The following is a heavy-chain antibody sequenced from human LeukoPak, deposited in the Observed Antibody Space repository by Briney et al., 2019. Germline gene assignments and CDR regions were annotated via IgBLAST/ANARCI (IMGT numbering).Heavy chain of an antibody. V-gene: IGHV1-24*01. Sequence: ASVKVSCKVSGYTLTELSMHWVRQAPGKGLEWMGGFDPEDGETIYAQKFQGRVTMTEDTSTDTAYMELSSLRSEDTAVYYCATGGDYYDSSGYYRYWGQGTLATVSS. J-gene: IGHJ4*02. CDR2: FDPEDGET. CDR1: GYTLTELS. CDR3: ATGGDYYDSSGYYRY. D-gene: IGHD3-22*01.